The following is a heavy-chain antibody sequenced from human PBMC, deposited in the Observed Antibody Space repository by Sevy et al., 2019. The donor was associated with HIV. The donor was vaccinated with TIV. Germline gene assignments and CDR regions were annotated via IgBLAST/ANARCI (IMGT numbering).Heavy chain of an antibody. Sequence: GGSLRLSCVVSGFHFRSYAMSWVRQAPGKGLEWVSGISGSGSDTYYADSLKGRFTISRDNSKNTLSLQMNSLRVEDTALYYCARDYFGSGTRNYFDYWGQGTLVTVSS. V-gene: IGHV3-23*01. CDR1: GFHFRSYA. J-gene: IGHJ4*02. CDR3: ARDYFGSGTRNYFDY. D-gene: IGHD3-10*01. CDR2: ISGSGSDT.